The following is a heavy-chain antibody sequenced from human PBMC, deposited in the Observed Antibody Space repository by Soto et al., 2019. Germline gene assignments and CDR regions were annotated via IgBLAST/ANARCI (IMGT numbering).Heavy chain of an antibody. V-gene: IGHV3-9*01. Sequence: GGSLRLSCAASGFTFDDYAMHWVRQAPGKGLEWVSGISWNSGSIGYADSVKGRFTISRDNAKNSLYLQMNSLRAEDTALYYCAKSNIWSGYFDYMDVWGKGTTVTVSS. CDR3: AKSNIWSGYFDYMDV. D-gene: IGHD3-3*01. CDR2: ISWNSGSI. CDR1: GFTFDDYA. J-gene: IGHJ6*03.